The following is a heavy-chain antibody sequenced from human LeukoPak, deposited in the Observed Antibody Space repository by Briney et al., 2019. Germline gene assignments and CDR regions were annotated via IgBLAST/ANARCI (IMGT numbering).Heavy chain of an antibody. CDR3: ARDMKLELYAPSGYYYGMDV. D-gene: IGHD1-7*01. Sequence: AGSRRLSSAASGSTFSTYWMSWVRQAPGKGLEWVANIKQDGSEKYYVDSVRGRFTSSRDNAKNSLYLQMNSLRAEDTTVYYWARDMKLELYAPSGYYYGMDVWGQGTTVTVSS. CDR2: IKQDGSEK. J-gene: IGHJ6*02. CDR1: GSTFSTYW. V-gene: IGHV3-7*01.